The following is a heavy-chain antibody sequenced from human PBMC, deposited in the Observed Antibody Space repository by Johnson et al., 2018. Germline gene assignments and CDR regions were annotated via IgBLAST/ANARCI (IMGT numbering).Heavy chain of an antibody. CDR2: IWYDGSNK. Sequence: QVQLVQSGGGVVQPGRSLRLSCAASGFTFSSYGMHWVRQAPGKGLEWVAVIWYDGSNKYYADSVKGRFTISSDNSKNTLYLQLNSLRAEDTAVDYCARATYSSCLYHAFDIWGQGTMVTVSS. V-gene: IGHV3-33*08. D-gene: IGHD6-19*01. CDR1: GFTFSSYG. J-gene: IGHJ3*02. CDR3: ARATYSSCLYHAFDI.